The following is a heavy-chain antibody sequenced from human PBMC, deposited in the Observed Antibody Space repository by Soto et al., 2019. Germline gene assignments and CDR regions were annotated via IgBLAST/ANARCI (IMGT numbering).Heavy chain of an antibody. CDR1: GFPFDDYS. Sequence: EVQLVESGGGVVQPGGSLRLSCAASGFPFDDYSMNWVRQVPGKGLEWVSLISWDGADTYYADSVKGRFTVSRDNSKNSLYLQMNSLTTEDTALYSCAKFGWGGCYSESHASDIWGQGTMVTVSS. V-gene: IGHV3-43*01. CDR3: AKFGWGGCYSESHASDI. CDR2: ISWDGADT. J-gene: IGHJ3*02. D-gene: IGHD1-26*01.